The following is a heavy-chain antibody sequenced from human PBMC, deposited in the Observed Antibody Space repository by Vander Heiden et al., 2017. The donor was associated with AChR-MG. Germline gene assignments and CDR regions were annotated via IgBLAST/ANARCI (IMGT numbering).Heavy chain of an antibody. V-gene: IGHV3-43*01. CDR2: ISWDGGST. D-gene: IGHD1-1*01. CDR3: AKDLEMATTGLVDV. CDR1: GFTFDDYT. J-gene: IGHJ6*02. Sequence: EVQLVESGGVVVQPGGSLRLSCAASGFTFDDYTMHWVRQAPGKGLEWVSLISWDGGSTYYADSVKGRFTISRDNSKNSLYLQMNSLRTEDTALYYCAKDLEMATTGLVDVWGQGTTVTVS.